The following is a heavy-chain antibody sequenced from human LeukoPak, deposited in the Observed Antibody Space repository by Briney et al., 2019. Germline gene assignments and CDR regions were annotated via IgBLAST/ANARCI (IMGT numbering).Heavy chain of an antibody. Sequence: GGSLRLSCAASGFTFSNAWMSWVRQAPGKGLEWVGRIKSKTDGGTTDYAAPVKGRFTISRDDSKNTLYLQMNSLKTEDTAVYYCTTYSAIAVAGYYYFYMDVWGKGTTVTVSS. CDR1: GFTFSNAW. CDR3: TTYSAIAVAGYYYFYMDV. J-gene: IGHJ6*03. V-gene: IGHV3-15*01. CDR2: IKSKTDGGTT. D-gene: IGHD6-19*01.